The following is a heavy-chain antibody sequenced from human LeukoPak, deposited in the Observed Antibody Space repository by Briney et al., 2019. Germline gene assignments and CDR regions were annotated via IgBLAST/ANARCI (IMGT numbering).Heavy chain of an antibody. Sequence: GGSLRLSCAASEFSFSGYTINWVRQAPEKGLEWVSSISPSSIYIYYADSVKGRFTISRDNAKNSLYLQMHSLRAEDTAMYYCARGRGCSSMACYPDYWGQGTLVTVSS. D-gene: IGHD2-2*01. CDR3: ARGRGCSSMACYPDY. J-gene: IGHJ4*02. CDR1: EFSFSGYT. V-gene: IGHV3-21*01. CDR2: ISPSSIYI.